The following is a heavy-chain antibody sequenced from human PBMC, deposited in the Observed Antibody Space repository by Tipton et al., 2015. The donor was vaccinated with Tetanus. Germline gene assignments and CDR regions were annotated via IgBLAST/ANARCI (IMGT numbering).Heavy chain of an antibody. D-gene: IGHD2-8*02. CDR3: ARATSTGPAYNWFDP. J-gene: IGHJ5*02. V-gene: IGHV4-31*03. CDR2: MFYNGDA. CDR1: GASMKSGSFY. Sequence: TLSLTCTVSGASMKSGSFYWGWIRQHPGRGLEWIGYMFYNGDAFYNPSLKSRLAMSLDASKNLFSLNLTSVTAADTAVYYCARATSTGPAYNWFDPWGQGTLVTVSS.